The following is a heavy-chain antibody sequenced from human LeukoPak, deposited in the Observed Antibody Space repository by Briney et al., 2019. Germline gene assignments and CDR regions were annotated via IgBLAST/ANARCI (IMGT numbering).Heavy chain of an antibody. J-gene: IGHJ4*02. CDR3: ARATGLLWFGELLDPVDY. CDR2: ISAYNGNT. V-gene: IGHV1-18*01. CDR1: GYPFTSYG. Sequence: ASVKVSCKATGYPFTSYGISWVRQAPGQGLEWMGWISAYNGNTNYAQKLQGRVTITTDTSTSTAYMELRSLRSDDTAVYYCARATGLLWFGELLDPVDYWGQGTLVTVSS. D-gene: IGHD3-10*01.